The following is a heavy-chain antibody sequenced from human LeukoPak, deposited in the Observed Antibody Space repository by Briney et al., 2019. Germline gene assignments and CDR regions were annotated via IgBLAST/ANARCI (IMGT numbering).Heavy chain of an antibody. CDR3: ARKSDSLLVREGDC. Sequence: GGSLRLSCAASGFTVNRNYMIWVRQAPGKGLECVSVIYSGGTTWYADSVKGRFTISRDTNALYLQMNSLRAEDTAVYYCARKSDSLLVREGDCWGQGTLVTVSS. CDR2: IYSGGTT. CDR1: GFTVNRNY. J-gene: IGHJ4*02. D-gene: IGHD3-10*01. V-gene: IGHV3-66*01.